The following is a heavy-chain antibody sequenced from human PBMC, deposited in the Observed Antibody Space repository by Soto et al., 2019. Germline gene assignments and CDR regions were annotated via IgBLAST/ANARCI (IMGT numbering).Heavy chain of an antibody. CDR2: IYYSGKT. J-gene: IGHJ5*02. CDR1: GASISIGTNY. D-gene: IGHD5-18*01. V-gene: IGHV4-39*01. CDR3: ARQFIILDTTWFDP. Sequence: PSETLSLTCTASGASISIGTNYWGWIRQPPGKGLEWIGSIYYSGKTYYNPSLKSRATISVDTSKNQFSLKLSSVTAADTAVYYCARQFIILDTTWFDPWGQGILVTVSS.